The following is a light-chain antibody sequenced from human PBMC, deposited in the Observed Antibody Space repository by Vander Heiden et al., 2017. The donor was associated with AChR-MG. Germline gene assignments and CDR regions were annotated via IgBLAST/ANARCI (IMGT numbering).Light chain of an antibody. CDR1: QSISSY. Sequence: QSPSSLSASVGDRVTITCRASQSISSYLNWYQQKPGKAPKLLIYAASSLQSGVPSRFSGSGSGTDFTLTISRLQPEDFATYYCQHRDSTPCTFGQGTKLDIK. CDR3: QHRDSTPCT. J-gene: IGKJ2*02. CDR2: AAS. V-gene: IGKV1-39*01.